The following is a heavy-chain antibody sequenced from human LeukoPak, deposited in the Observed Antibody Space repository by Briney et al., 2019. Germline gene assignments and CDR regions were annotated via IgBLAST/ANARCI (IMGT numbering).Heavy chain of an antibody. D-gene: IGHD6-13*01. J-gene: IGHJ5*02. Sequence: GSVKVSCKASGYTFTSYGISWVRQAPGQGLEWMGWISAYNGNTNYAQKLQGRVTMTTDTSTSTAYMELRSLRSDDTAVYYCARDTSDIAAAGTGRFDPWGQGTLVTVSS. CDR1: GYTFTSYG. V-gene: IGHV1-18*01. CDR3: ARDTSDIAAAGTGRFDP. CDR2: ISAYNGNT.